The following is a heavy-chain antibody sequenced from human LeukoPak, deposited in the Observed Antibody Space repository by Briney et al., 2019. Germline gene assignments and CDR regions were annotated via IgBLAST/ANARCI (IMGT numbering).Heavy chain of an antibody. CDR2: ISYDGSNK. D-gene: IGHD3-16*01. J-gene: IGHJ4*02. V-gene: IGHV3-30*18. CDR1: GFTFSSYG. Sequence: GGSLRLSCAASGFTFSSYGMHWVRQAPGKGLEWVAVISYDGSNKSYADSVKGRFTISRDNSKTTLYLQMNSLRAEDTAVYYCAKDREYYDYVWGSGYFDYWGQGTLVTVSS. CDR3: AKDREYYDYVWGSGYFDY.